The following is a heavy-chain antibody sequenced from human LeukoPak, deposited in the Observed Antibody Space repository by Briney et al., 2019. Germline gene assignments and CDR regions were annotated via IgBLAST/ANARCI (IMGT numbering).Heavy chain of an antibody. CDR3: ARPYDYVWGSYRSTSTNTFDY. CDR2: VSSDGISK. V-gene: IGHV3-30*01. J-gene: IGHJ4*02. CDR1: GFTFTSYA. Sequence: GGSLRLSCAASGFTFTSYAHHWVRQAPGKGLEWVAVVSSDGISKYYAASVQGRFTISRDNSKNTVYLQMNSLTADDTAVYYCARPYDYVWGSYRSTSTNTFDYWGEGALVTVSS. D-gene: IGHD3-16*02.